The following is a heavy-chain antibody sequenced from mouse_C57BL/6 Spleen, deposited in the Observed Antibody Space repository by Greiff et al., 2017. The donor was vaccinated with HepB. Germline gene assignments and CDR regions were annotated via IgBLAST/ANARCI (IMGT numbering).Heavy chain of an antibody. CDR2: IWRGGST. V-gene: IGHV2-5*01. J-gene: IGHJ1*03. CDR3: ATPMVTHAWYFDV. D-gene: IGHD2-2*01. Sequence: QVQLQQSGPGLVQPSQSLSITCTVSGFSFTSYGVHWVRQSPGKGLEWLGVIWRGGSTDYNAAFMSRLSITKDNSKSQVFFKMNSLQADDTAIYYCATPMVTHAWYFDVWGTGTTVTVSS. CDR1: GFSFTSYG.